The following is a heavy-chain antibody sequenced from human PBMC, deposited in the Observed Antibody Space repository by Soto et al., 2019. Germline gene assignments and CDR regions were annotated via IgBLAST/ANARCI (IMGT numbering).Heavy chain of an antibody. CDR1: GGSISSYS. J-gene: IGHJ3*02. V-gene: IGHV4-59*01. CDR2: IYYSGST. CDR3: AGADSGNYYHGFQM. D-gene: IGHD1-26*01. Sequence: SETLSLTCTVSGGSISSYSWSWIRQPPGKGLEWIGYIYYSGSTNYNPSLKSRVTISVDTSKSQFSLRLSSVTAADTAVYYCAGADSGNYYHGFQMWGQGKMVTVSS.